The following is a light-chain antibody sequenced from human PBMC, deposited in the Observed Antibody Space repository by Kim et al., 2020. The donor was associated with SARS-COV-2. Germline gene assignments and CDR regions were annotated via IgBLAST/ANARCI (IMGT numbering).Light chain of an antibody. J-gene: IGLJ1*01. CDR2: RDS. Sequence: SYELTQPLSVSVALGQTARITCGGNNIGGKNVHWYQQKPGQAPVLVIYRDSNRPSGIPERFSGSNSGNTATLTISRAQAGDEADYYCQVWDSSTYVFGTGTKVTVL. CDR1: NIGGKN. V-gene: IGLV3-9*01. CDR3: QVWDSSTYV.